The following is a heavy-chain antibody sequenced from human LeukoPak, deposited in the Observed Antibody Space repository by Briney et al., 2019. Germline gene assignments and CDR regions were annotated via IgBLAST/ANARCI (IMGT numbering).Heavy chain of an antibody. CDR3: ARDSSSWSRLDY. V-gene: IGHV4-39*07. CDR1: GGSISSSTNW. Sequence: PSETLSLTCAVSGGSISSSTNWWSWVRQPPGKGLEWIGSIYYSGSTYYNPSLKSRVTISVDTSKNQFSLKLSSVTAADTAVYYCARDSSSWSRLDYWGQGTLVTVSS. D-gene: IGHD6-13*01. J-gene: IGHJ4*02. CDR2: IYYSGST.